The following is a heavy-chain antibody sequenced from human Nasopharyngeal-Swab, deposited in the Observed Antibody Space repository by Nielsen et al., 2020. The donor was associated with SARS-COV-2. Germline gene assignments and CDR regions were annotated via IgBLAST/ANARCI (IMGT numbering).Heavy chain of an antibody. CDR1: GFTFSNYF. J-gene: IGHJ2*01. D-gene: IGHD1-1*01. CDR2: ISSSSSYT. V-gene: IGHV3-21*01. CDR3: ARSRGGTAHLTYWYFDL. Sequence: GESLKISCAASGFTFSNYFMNWVRQAPGKGLEWVSSISSSSSYTYYGDSMKGRFTISRDNARNALHLQLNSLRAEDTAIYYCARSRGGTAHLTYWYFDLWGRGTLVTVSS.